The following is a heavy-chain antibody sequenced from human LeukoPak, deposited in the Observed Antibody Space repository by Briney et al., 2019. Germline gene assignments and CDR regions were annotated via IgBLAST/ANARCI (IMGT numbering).Heavy chain of an antibody. D-gene: IGHD3-22*01. J-gene: IGHJ4*02. V-gene: IGHV3-48*03. CDR2: ISSTGSNI. Sequence: PGGSLRLSCAASGFTFSSYEMNWVRQAAGKGLEWVSYISSTGSNIYYADSVKGRFTISRDNAKNSLYLLMNSLRTEDTAVYYCAATYYYDGSGDYWGQGTLVTVSS. CDR1: GFTFSSYE. CDR3: AATYYYDGSGDY.